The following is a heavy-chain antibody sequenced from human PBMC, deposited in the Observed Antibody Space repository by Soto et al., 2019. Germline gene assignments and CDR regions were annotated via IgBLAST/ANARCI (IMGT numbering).Heavy chain of an antibody. CDR3: ARVIDDFWSGYSASWIDY. CDR1: GHTFTSYG. CDR2: ISAYNGNT. V-gene: IGHV1-18*01. Sequence: ASVKVSCKASGHTFTSYGISWVRQAPVQGLEWMGWISAYNGNTNYAQKLQGRVTMTTDTSTSTAYMELRSLRSDDTAVYYCARVIDDFWSGYSASWIDYWGQGTLVTVSS. J-gene: IGHJ4*02. D-gene: IGHD3-3*01.